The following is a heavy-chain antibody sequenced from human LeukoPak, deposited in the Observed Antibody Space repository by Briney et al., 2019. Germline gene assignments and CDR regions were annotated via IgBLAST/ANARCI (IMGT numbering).Heavy chain of an antibody. D-gene: IGHD3-22*01. CDR2: ISGSGGST. Sequence: GGSLRLSCAASGFTFSSYAMSWVRQAPGKGLGWVSAISGSGGSTYYADSVKGRFTISRNNSKNTLYLQMNSLRAEDTAVYYCANYRYYYDSNLFDYWGQGTLVTVSS. V-gene: IGHV3-23*01. CDR1: GFTFSSYA. J-gene: IGHJ4*02. CDR3: ANYRYYYDSNLFDY.